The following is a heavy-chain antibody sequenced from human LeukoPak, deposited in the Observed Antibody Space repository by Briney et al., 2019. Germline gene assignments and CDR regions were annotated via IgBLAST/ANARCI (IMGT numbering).Heavy chain of an antibody. V-gene: IGHV5-10-1*01. D-gene: IGHD1-14*01. Sequence: GESLQISCQGSGYSFTSYWISWVRQMPGKGLEWMGRIDPSDSYTNYSPSFQGHVTISADKSISTAYLQWSSLKASDTAMYYCAKPNYYYYYGMDVWGQGTTVTVSS. CDR1: GYSFTSYW. J-gene: IGHJ6*02. CDR3: AKPNYYYYYGMDV. CDR2: IDPSDSYT.